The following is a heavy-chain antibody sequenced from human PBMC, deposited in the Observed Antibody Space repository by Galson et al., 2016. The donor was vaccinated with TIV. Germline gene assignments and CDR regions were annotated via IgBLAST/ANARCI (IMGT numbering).Heavy chain of an antibody. CDR1: GFSLTTQGMC. CDR2: TDWDGDK. Sequence: PALVKPTQTLTLTCTFSGFSLTTQGMCVSWIRQPPGKALEWLARTDWDGDKFYSTSLQTRLSISKDTSRNQVVLTLSNVDPVDTATYFCARSSIRDVSTHRFFDYWGQGTLVTVSP. J-gene: IGHJ4*02. D-gene: IGHD5-24*01. CDR3: ARSSIRDVSTHRFFDY. V-gene: IGHV2-70*17.